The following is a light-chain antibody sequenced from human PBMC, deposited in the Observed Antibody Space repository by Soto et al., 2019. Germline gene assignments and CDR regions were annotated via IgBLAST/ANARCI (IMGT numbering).Light chain of an antibody. CDR1: QSISSW. Sequence: DIQMTQSPSTLSASVGDRVTITCRASQSISSWLAWYQQKPGKAPKLLIYDASSLEIGVPSRFSVSGSGTEFTLAISSLQPDDFATYYCQQYNSYSYSFGQGTNLEIK. J-gene: IGKJ2*01. CDR2: DAS. V-gene: IGKV1-5*01. CDR3: QQYNSYSYS.